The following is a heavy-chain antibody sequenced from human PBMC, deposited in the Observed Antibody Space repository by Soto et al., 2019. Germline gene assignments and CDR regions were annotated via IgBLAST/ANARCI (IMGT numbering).Heavy chain of an antibody. CDR1: GGSISSYY. Sequence: SETLSLTCTVSGGSISSYYWSWIRQPPGKGLEWIGYIYYSGSTNYNPSLKSRVTISVDTSKNQFSLKLSSVTAADTAVYYCARDIRYDFWSGSPSYNWFDPWGQGTRVTVSS. V-gene: IGHV4-59*01. D-gene: IGHD3-3*01. CDR3: ARDIRYDFWSGSPSYNWFDP. J-gene: IGHJ5*02. CDR2: IYYSGST.